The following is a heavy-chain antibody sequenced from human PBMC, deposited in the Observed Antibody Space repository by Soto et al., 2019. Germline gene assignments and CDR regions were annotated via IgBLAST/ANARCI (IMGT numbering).Heavy chain of an antibody. D-gene: IGHD2-2*01. CDR3: ARLGCSSTSCWAHYYYYGMDV. J-gene: IGHJ6*02. V-gene: IGHV5-51*01. CDR2: IYPGDSDT. CDR1: GYSFTSYW. Sequence: GESLKISCKGSGYSFTSYWIGWVRQMHGKGLEWMGIIYPGDSDTRYSPSFQGQVTISADKSISTAYLQWSSLKASDTAMYYCARLGCSSTSCWAHYYYYGMDVWGQGTTVTVSS.